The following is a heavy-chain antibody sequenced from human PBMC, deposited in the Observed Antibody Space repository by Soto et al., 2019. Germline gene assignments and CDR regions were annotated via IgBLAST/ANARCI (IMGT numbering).Heavy chain of an antibody. CDR3: ARDPDYGEYWGYFFDS. CDR1: GYTFAAYY. J-gene: IGHJ4*02. Sequence: ASVKVSCKTSGYTFAAYYIHWIRQAPGQGLEWMGWINPTSGGTVYAQNFQDRVTMTRDTSISTAYMELRSLNSDDTAVYYCARDPDYGEYWGYFFDSWGQGTPVTVSS. CDR2: INPTSGGT. D-gene: IGHD4-17*01. V-gene: IGHV1-2*02.